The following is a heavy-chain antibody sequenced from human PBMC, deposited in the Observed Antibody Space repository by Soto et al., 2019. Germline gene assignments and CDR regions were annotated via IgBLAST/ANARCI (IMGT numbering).Heavy chain of an antibody. CDR3: ARHALRSYDSSGYYRY. CDR1: GGTFSSYA. CDR2: IIPIFGTA. Sequence: SVKVSCKASGGTFSSYAISWVRQAPGQGLEWMGGIIPIFGTANYAQKFQGRVTITADESTSTAYMELSSLRSEDTAVYYCARHALRSYDSSGYYRYWGQGTLVTVPS. V-gene: IGHV1-69*13. D-gene: IGHD3-22*01. J-gene: IGHJ4*02.